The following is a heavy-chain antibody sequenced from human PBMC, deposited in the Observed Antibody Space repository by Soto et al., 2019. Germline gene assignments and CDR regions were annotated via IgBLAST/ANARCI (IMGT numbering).Heavy chain of an antibody. D-gene: IGHD6-19*01. V-gene: IGHV4-34*01. CDR3: ARTAAVAGYFDY. Sequence: QVQLQQWGAGLLKPSETLSLTCAVYGGSFSGYYWSWIRQPPGKGMEWIGEINHSGSTNYIPSLKSRVSLSVDTSKNQFSLKLSSVTAEDTAVYYCARTAAVAGYFDYWGQGTLVTVSS. J-gene: IGHJ4*02. CDR1: GGSFSGYY. CDR2: INHSGST.